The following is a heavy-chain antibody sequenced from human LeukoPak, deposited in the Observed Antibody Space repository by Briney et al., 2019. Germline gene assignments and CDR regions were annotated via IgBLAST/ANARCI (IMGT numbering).Heavy chain of an antibody. D-gene: IGHD3-22*01. Sequence: WASVKVSCKASGYTFTGYYMHWVRQAPGQGLEWMGWINPNSGGTNYAQKFQGRVTMTRDTSISTAYMELSRLRSDDTAVYYCXXXXXYYDSSGYYTYFDYWGQGTLVTVSS. CDR1: GYTFTGYY. V-gene: IGHV1-2*02. CDR2: INPNSGGT. J-gene: IGHJ4*02. CDR3: XXXXXYYDSSGYYTYFDY.